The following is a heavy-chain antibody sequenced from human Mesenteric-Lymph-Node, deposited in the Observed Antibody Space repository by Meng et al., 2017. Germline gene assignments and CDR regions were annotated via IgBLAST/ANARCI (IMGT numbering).Heavy chain of an antibody. V-gene: IGHV3-53*01. CDR3: AKDPLDVRYFDY. CDR2: ILGDANA. Sequence: GESLKISCAASGFTVSSYFMTWVRQAPGKGLEWVSVILGDANAYYADSVKGRFTISRDNSKNTLYLQMNSLRAEDTAVYYCAKDPLDVRYFDYWGQGTLVTVSS. J-gene: IGHJ4*02. CDR1: GFTVSSYF.